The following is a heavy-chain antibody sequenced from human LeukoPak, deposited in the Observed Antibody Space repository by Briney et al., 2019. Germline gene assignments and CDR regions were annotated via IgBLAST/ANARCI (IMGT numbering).Heavy chain of an antibody. Sequence: SETLSLTCTVSGGSISSGDYYWSWIRLPPGKGLEWIGYIYYSGSTYYNPSLKSRVTISVDTSKNQFSLKLSSVTAADTAVYYCAREDSGYDLANGMDVWGQGTTVTVSS. CDR2: IYYSGST. V-gene: IGHV4-30-4*01. CDR3: AREDSGYDLANGMDV. J-gene: IGHJ6*02. D-gene: IGHD5-12*01. CDR1: GGSISSGDYY.